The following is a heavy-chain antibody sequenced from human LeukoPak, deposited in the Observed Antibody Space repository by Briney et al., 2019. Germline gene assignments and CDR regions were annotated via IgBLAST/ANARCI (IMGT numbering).Heavy chain of an antibody. Sequence: GGSLRLSCAASGFTFSSYEMNWVRQAPGKGLEWLSHISSSGSTKYYANSVKGRFTISRDNAKNSVYLQMNSLTAEDTGLYYCARDATTAVGWVYMDVWGKGTTVTISS. CDR1: GFTFSSYE. D-gene: IGHD6-13*01. V-gene: IGHV3-48*03. CDR2: ISSSGSTK. CDR3: ARDATTAVGWVYMDV. J-gene: IGHJ6*03.